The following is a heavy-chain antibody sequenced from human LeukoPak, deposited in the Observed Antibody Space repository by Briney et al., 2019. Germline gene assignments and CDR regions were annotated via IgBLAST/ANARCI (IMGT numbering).Heavy chain of an antibody. CDR1: GFTFSSYG. V-gene: IGHV3-30*18. CDR3: AKDRAVTTRYYYGMDV. Sequence: PGGSLRLSCAASGFTFSSYGMHWVRQAPGKGLKWVAVISYDGSNKYYADSVKGRFTISRDNSRNTLYLQMNSLRAEDTAVYYCAKDRAVTTRYYYGMDVWGQGTTVTVSS. D-gene: IGHD4-17*01. J-gene: IGHJ6*02. CDR2: ISYDGSNK.